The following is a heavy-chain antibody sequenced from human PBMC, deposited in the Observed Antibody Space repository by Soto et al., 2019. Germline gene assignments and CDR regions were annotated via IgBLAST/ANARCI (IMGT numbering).Heavy chain of an antibody. CDR2: ISYDGSNK. CDR3: ARDSVPPGGAVAGLDY. Sequence: GGSLRLSCAASGFTFSSYAMHWVRQAPGKGLEWVAVISYDGSNKYYADSVKGRFTISRDNSKNTLYLQMNSLRAEDTAVYYCARDSVPPGGAVAGLDYWGQGTLVTVSS. D-gene: IGHD6-19*01. CDR1: GFTFSSYA. J-gene: IGHJ4*02. V-gene: IGHV3-30-3*01.